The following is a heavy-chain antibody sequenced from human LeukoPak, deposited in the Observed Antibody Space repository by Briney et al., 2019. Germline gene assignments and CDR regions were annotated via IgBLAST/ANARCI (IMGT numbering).Heavy chain of an antibody. D-gene: IGHD3-10*01. CDR2: ISGSGGST. CDR1: GFTLSSYG. CDR3: AREPTYGSGTYYFDY. V-gene: IGHV3-23*01. J-gene: IGHJ4*02. Sequence: PGGTLRLSCAASGFTLSSYGMNWVRQAPGKGLEWVSGISGSGGSTYYADSVKGRFTISRDNAKNSLYLQMNSLRAEDTAVHYCAREPTYGSGTYYFDYWGQGTLVTVSS.